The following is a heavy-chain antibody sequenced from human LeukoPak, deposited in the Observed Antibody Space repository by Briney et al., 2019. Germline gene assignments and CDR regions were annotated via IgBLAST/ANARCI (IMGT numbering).Heavy chain of an antibody. CDR1: GFTLSSSE. D-gene: IGHD5-24*01. CDR2: ISRSGSTI. Sequence: GGSLRLSCAASGFTLSSSEMNWVRQAPGKGLEWVSYISRSGSTIFYADSVKGRFTTPRDNAKNSVSLQMNSLRAEDTAVYYCARARWLTAAGYWGQGTLATVSS. CDR3: ARARWLTAAGY. J-gene: IGHJ4*02. V-gene: IGHV3-48*03.